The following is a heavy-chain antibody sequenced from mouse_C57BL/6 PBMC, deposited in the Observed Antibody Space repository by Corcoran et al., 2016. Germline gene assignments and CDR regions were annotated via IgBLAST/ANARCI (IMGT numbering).Heavy chain of an antibody. CDR3: ARRYYDYDPYYFDC. CDR2: INPNNGGT. CDR1: GYTFTDYY. D-gene: IGHD2-4*01. Sequence: EVQLQQSGPELVKPGASVKISCKASGYTFTDYYMNWVKQSHGKSLEWIGDINPNNGGTSYNQKFKGKATLTVDKSSSTAYMELRSLTSEDSAVYYCARRYYDYDPYYFDCWGQGTTLTVSS. J-gene: IGHJ2*01. V-gene: IGHV1-26*01.